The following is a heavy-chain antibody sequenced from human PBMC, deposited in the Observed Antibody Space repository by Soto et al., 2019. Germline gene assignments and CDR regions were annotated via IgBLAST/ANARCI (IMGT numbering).Heavy chain of an antibody. V-gene: IGHV3-23*01. Sequence: PGGSLRLSCAASGFTFSSYAMSWVRQAPGKGLEWVSAISGSGGSTYYADSVKGRFTISRDNSKKTLYLQMNSLRAEDTAVYYCAKDSRMGFFGVVINVINGMDVWGQGTTVTVSS. CDR3: AKDSRMGFFGVVINVINGMDV. CDR1: GFTFSSYA. D-gene: IGHD3-3*01. CDR2: ISGSGGST. J-gene: IGHJ6*02.